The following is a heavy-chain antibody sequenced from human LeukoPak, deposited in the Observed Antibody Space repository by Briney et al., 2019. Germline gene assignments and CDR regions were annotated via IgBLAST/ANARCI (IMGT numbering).Heavy chain of an antibody. V-gene: IGHV3-30*04. J-gene: IGHJ4*02. D-gene: IGHD2-15*01. CDR1: GFTFSSYA. CDR2: ISYDENNK. Sequence: PGRSLRLSCAASGFTFSSYAMHWVRQAPGKGLEWVAVISYDENNKYYADSVKGRFTISRDNSKNSLYLQMNSLRAEDTAVYYCSRELVVAAATDYWGQGTLVTVSS. CDR3: SRELVVAAATDY.